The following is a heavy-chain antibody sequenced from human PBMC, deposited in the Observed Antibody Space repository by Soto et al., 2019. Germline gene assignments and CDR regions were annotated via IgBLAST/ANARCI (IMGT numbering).Heavy chain of an antibody. CDR1: EFTFTTYA. Sequence: GGSLRLSCAASEFTFTTYAMTWVRQAPGKGLEWVSTLTGGDGTTYYADSVKGRFTIYRDNSKNTLHLQMNSLRAEDAAVYYCTRNTVTVPAGDAFDIWGQGTLVTVSS. CDR2: LTGGDGTT. CDR3: TRNTVTVPAGDAFDI. D-gene: IGHD2-2*01. V-gene: IGHV3-23*01. J-gene: IGHJ3*02.